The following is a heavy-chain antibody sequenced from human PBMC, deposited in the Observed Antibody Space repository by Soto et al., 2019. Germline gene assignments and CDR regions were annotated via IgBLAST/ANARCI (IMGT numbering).Heavy chain of an antibody. CDR2: ISYDGSNK. J-gene: IGHJ4*02. CDR1: GFTFSSYG. V-gene: IGHV3-30*18. Sequence: QVQLVESGGGVVQPGRSLRLSCAASGFTFSSYGMHWVRQAPGKGLEWVAVISYDGSNKYYADSVKGRFTISRDNSKNTLYLQMNSLRAEDTAVYYCAKGLMKGAEDYWGQGTLVTVSS. CDR3: AKGLMKGAEDY. D-gene: IGHD2-8*01.